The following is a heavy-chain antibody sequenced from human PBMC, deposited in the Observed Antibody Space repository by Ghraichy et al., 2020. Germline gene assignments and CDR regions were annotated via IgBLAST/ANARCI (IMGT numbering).Heavy chain of an antibody. CDR1: GYTFTSYG. J-gene: IGHJ6*02. CDR2: ISAYNGNT. Sequence: ASVKVSCKASGYTFTSYGISWVRQAPGQGLEWMGWISAYNGNTNYAQKLQGRVTMTTDTSTSTAYMELRSLRSDDTAVYYCARDGKGENYYYYGMDVWGQGTTVTVSS. D-gene: IGHD1-26*01. CDR3: ARDGKGENYYYYGMDV. V-gene: IGHV1-18*01.